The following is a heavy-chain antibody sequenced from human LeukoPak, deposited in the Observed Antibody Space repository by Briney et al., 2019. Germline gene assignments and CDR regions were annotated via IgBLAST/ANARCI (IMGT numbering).Heavy chain of an antibody. Sequence: PEGSLRLLCAASGFTFSSYEMNWVRQATGKGLEWVSYIGGPGSNVYYADSVKGRFTVSRDNAMNSLYLQMNSLRAEDTAVYYCAREERDTPRLPYYDHWGQGTLVTVSS. CDR2: IGGPGSNV. D-gene: IGHD5-24*01. V-gene: IGHV3-48*03. CDR3: AREERDTPRLPYYDH. CDR1: GFTFSSYE. J-gene: IGHJ4*02.